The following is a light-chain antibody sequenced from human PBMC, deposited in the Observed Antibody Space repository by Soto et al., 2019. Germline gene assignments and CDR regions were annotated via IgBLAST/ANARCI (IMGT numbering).Light chain of an antibody. Sequence: DIQMTQSPSSLSASVGDRVTITCRASQSISSYLNWYQQKPGKAPKLLIYAASSLQSGVPSRFSGSGSGTDFTLTISSLQPEDFATYYCQQSYSTHSITFGQGTRLEN. CDR3: QQSYSTHSIT. CDR2: AAS. CDR1: QSISSY. J-gene: IGKJ5*01. V-gene: IGKV1-39*01.